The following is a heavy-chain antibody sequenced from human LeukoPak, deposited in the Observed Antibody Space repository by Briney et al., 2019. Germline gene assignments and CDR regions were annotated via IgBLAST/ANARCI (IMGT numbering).Heavy chain of an antibody. CDR1: GGSFSGYY. D-gene: IGHD2-2*01. Sequence: PSETLSLTCAVYGGSFSGYYWSWIRQPPGKGLEWIGEINHSGSTNYNPSLKSRVTISVDTSKNQFSLKLSSVTAVDTAVYYCASLWPYQLSAFDIWGQGTMVTVSS. V-gene: IGHV4-34*01. CDR3: ASLWPYQLSAFDI. CDR2: INHSGST. J-gene: IGHJ3*02.